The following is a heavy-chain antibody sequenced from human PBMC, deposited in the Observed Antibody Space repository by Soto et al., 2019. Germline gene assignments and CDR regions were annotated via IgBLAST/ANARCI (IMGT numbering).Heavy chain of an antibody. CDR2: IYWDDDE. J-gene: IGHJ6*02. Sequence: ITLKESGPTLVKPTQTLTLTCTFSGFSLNTGGVGVGWVRQPRGKAMEWLALIYWDDDERYRPSLRSRLNITKDNNQYQVVLTMTNKGPEEPTNYFCGRKWGDYGGGFYFGMGAWGPGNTGNVS. V-gene: IGHV2-5*02. CDR1: GFSLNTGGVG. CDR3: GRKWGDYGGGFYFGMGA. D-gene: IGHD2-21*02.